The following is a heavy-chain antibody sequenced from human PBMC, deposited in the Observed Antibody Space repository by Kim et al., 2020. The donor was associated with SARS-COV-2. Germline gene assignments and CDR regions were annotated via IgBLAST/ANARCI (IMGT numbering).Heavy chain of an antibody. V-gene: IGHV3-23*01. CDR2: VGGSGAWT. CDR3: AKAGPYSSSWDFHD. J-gene: IGHJ1*01. Sequence: GGSLRLSCAVSGFTFRNYAMSWVRQAPGKGLEWVSTVGGSGAWTYYADSVQGRFTISRDNSKNTLYLQMNSLRAEDTAVYYCAKAGPYSSSWDFHDWGQGTLVTVSS. CDR1: GFTFRNYA. D-gene: IGHD6-13*01.